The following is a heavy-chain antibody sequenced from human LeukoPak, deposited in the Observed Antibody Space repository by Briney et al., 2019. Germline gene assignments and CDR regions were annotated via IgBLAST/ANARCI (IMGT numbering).Heavy chain of an antibody. J-gene: IGHJ4*02. Sequence: TAGGSLRLSCAASGFTFSNAWVNWVRQAPGKGLEWIGRIKRKTDGGTTDYAAPVKGRFTISRDDSKNTLYLQMNSLKTEDTAVYYCTTVWGRYCSGGTCYPFDYWGQGTLVTVSS. CDR2: IKRKTDGGTT. CDR3: TTVWGRYCSGGTCYPFDY. CDR1: GFTFSNAW. D-gene: IGHD2-15*01. V-gene: IGHV3-15*01.